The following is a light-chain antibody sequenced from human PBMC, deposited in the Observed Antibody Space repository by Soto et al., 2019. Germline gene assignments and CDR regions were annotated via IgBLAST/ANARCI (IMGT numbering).Light chain of an antibody. CDR3: SSFAPSNTWV. Sequence: QSALTQPPSASGSPGQSVTISCTGTSSDVGAYNYVSWYQQHAVKAPKLVIYEVTKRPSGVPDRFSGSKSANTASLTVSGLQAEDEADYYCSSFAPSNTWVFGGGTKLTVL. V-gene: IGLV2-8*01. CDR1: SSDVGAYNY. CDR2: EVT. J-gene: IGLJ3*02.